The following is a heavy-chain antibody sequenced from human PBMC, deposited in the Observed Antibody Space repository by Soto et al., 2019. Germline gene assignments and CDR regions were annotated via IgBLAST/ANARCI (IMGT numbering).Heavy chain of an antibody. CDR1: GITFSDCY. CDR2: MSSSGDSI. V-gene: IGHV3-11*01. J-gene: IGHJ6*02. Sequence: QVQLVESGGGLVKPGGSLRLSCAASGITFSDCYMNWIRQAPGKGLEWVSYMSSSGDSINYAGSVRGRVTVSRDNAKNSLYLQMNSLRAEDTAMYYCARVRFGQWGYAMDVWGQGTTVTVSS. CDR3: ARVRFGQWGYAMDV. D-gene: IGHD3-10*01.